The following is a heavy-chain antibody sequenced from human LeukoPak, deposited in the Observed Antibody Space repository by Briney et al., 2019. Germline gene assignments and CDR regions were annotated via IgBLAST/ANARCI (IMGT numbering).Heavy chain of an antibody. D-gene: IGHD3-3*01. CDR1: GGTFSSYA. CDR2: IIPIFGTA. V-gene: IGHV1-69*13. CDR3: AREPHYDFWSGSPSWFDP. J-gene: IGHJ5*02. Sequence: SVKVSCKASGGTFSSYAISSVRQAPGQGLEWMGGIIPIFGTANYAQKFQGRVTITADEFTSTAYMELSSLRSEDTAVYYCAREPHYDFWSGSPSWFDPWGQGTLVTVSS.